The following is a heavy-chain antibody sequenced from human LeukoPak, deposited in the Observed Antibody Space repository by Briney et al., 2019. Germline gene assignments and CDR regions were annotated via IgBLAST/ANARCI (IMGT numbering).Heavy chain of an antibody. V-gene: IGHV3-15*01. Sequence: GGSLRLSCAASGFRFSNAWVSWVRQAPRKGLEWVGRIKSNTDGGTTEYAAPVKGRFTISRDDSKDMSYLDMNSLKTEDTAVYYCTADRTYDFWIDPRRWFDPWGQGTLVTVSS. J-gene: IGHJ5*02. CDR3: TADRTYDFWIDPRRWFDP. D-gene: IGHD3-3*01. CDR2: IKSNTDGGTT. CDR1: GFRFSNAW.